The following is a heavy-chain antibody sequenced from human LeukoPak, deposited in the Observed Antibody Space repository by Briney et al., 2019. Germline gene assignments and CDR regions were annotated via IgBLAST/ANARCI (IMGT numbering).Heavy chain of an antibody. J-gene: IGHJ3*02. D-gene: IGHD3-3*01. CDR3: ARVSEGPAFDI. Sequence: SETLSLTCTVSGGSISSSSYYWGWIRQPPGKGLEWIGRIYTSGSTNYNPSLKSRVTMSVDTSKNQFSLKLSSVTAADTAVYYCARVSEGPAFDIWGQGTMVTVSS. CDR2: IYTSGST. V-gene: IGHV4-61*05. CDR1: GGSISSSSYY.